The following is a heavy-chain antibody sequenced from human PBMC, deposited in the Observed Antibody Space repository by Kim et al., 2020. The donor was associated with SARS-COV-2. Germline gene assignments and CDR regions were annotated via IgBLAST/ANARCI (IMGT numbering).Heavy chain of an antibody. J-gene: IGHJ1*01. D-gene: IGHD1-20*01. CDR3: ARDKLNAYRSASLY. CDR1: GGSFSGYY. CDR2: INDSGTT. V-gene: IGHV4-34*01. Sequence: SETLSLTCAVYGGSFSGYYWNWIRQTPGKGLEWIGEINDSGTTNYNPSLKSRVTILVDTSKNQFSLKLRSVTAADTAVNYCARDKLNAYRSASLYWGQGTLVTASP.